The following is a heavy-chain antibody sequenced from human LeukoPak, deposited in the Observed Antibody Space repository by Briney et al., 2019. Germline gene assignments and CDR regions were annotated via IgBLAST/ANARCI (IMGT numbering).Heavy chain of an antibody. CDR3: AKDGIFGVVIITYYFDY. Sequence: PGGSLRLSCAASGFTFSSYAMSWVRQAPGKGLEWVSAISGSGGSTYYADSVKGRFTISRDNSKNTLYLQMNSLRAEDTAVYYCAKDGIFGVVIITYYFDYWGQGTLVTVSS. CDR2: ISGSGGST. V-gene: IGHV3-23*01. D-gene: IGHD3-3*01. CDR1: GFTFSSYA. J-gene: IGHJ4*02.